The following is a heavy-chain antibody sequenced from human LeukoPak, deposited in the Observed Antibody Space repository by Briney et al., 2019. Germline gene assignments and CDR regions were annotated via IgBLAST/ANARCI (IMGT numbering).Heavy chain of an antibody. D-gene: IGHD1-26*01. Sequence: GGSLRLSCAASGFTVSSNYMSWVRQAPGKGLEWVSGISWNSGSIGYADSVKGRFTISRDNAKNSLYLQMNSLRAEDTALYYCAKDISYYAFDIWGQGTMVTVSS. J-gene: IGHJ3*02. V-gene: IGHV3-9*01. CDR3: AKDISYYAFDI. CDR2: ISWNSGSI. CDR1: GFTVSSNY.